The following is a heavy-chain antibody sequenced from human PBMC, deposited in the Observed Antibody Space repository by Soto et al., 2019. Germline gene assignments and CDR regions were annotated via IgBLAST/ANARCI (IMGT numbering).Heavy chain of an antibody. J-gene: IGHJ5*02. CDR1: GFTFSSYA. D-gene: IGHD3-3*01. Sequence: EVQLLESGGGLVQPGGSLRLSCAASGFTFSSYAMRWVRQAPGKGLEWVSAISGSGGSTYYADSVKGRFTISRDNAKNTLYQQMNSLRDEDTAVYYCAKDRTLRFLEWLPNWFDPWGEGTLVTVSS. CDR3: AKDRTLRFLEWLPNWFDP. CDR2: ISGSGGST. V-gene: IGHV3-23*01.